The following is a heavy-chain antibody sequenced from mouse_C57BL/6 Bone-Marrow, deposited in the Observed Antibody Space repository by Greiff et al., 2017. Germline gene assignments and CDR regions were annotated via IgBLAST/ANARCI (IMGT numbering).Heavy chain of an antibody. J-gene: IGHJ1*03. CDR2: IDPSDSYT. V-gene: IGHV1-50*01. D-gene: IGHD1-1*01. CDR1: GYTFTGYW. CDR3: AREGTTVPWYFDV. Sequence: QVQLQQPGAELVKPGASVKLSCKASGYTFTGYWMQWVKQRPGQGLEWIGEIDPSDSYTNYNQKFKGKATLTVDTSSSTAYMQLSSLTSEDSAVYDCAREGTTVPWYFDVWGTGTTVTVSS.